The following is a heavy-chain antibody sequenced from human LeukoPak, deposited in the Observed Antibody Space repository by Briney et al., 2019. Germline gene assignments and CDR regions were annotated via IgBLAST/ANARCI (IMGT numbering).Heavy chain of an antibody. J-gene: IGHJ4*02. Sequence: GRSLRLSCAASGFTFSDYGMHWVRQAPGKGLEWVAVIWYDGSNKHYAVSVKGRFTISRDNSKNTLYLQMNSLRAEDTAVYYCARANYDFWTYYFDYWGQGTLVTVSS. CDR2: IWYDGSNK. D-gene: IGHD3-3*01. V-gene: IGHV3-33*01. CDR1: GFTFSDYG. CDR3: ARANYDFWTYYFDY.